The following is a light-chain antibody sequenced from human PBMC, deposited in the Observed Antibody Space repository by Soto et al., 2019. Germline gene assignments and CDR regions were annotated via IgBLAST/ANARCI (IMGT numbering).Light chain of an antibody. CDR2: DAS. CDR1: QSVSSY. J-gene: IGKJ5*01. Sequence: EIVLTQSPATLSLSRVERATLSCRASQSVSSYLAWYQQKPPQAPRLLIYDASNSATGIPARFSGSGSGTDFTLTISSLEPEDFAVYYCQQRSNWPPITFGQGTRLEIK. CDR3: QQRSNWPPIT. V-gene: IGKV3-11*01.